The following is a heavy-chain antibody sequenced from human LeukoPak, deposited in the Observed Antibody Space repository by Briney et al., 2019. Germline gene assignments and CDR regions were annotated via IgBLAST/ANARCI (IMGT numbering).Heavy chain of an antibody. CDR3: ARGGWLKTSYYFDF. CDR1: GASINNYF. CDR2: MYSSGSS. V-gene: IGHV4-59*01. D-gene: IGHD5-24*01. J-gene: IGHJ4*02. Sequence: SETLSLTCTVSGASINNYFWSWVRQPPGKGLEWIGYMYSSGSSTYNPSLKSRVTMSIDPSRNQLSLRVTSVTAADTAVYYCARGGWLKTSYYFDFWGQGSLVTVSS.